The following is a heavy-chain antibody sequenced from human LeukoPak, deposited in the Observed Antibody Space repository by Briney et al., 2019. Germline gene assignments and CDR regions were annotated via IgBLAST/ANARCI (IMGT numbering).Heavy chain of an antibody. V-gene: IGHV1-69*04. Sequence: ASVKVSCKASGGTFSSYAISWVRQAPGQGLEWMGRIIPILGIANYAQKFQGRVTITADKSTSTAYMELSSLRSEDTAVYYCTRDSSVEYCSSTSCSWFDPWGQGTLVTVSS. CDR3: TRDSSVEYCSSTSCSWFDP. CDR2: IIPILGIA. CDR1: GGTFSSYA. D-gene: IGHD2-2*01. J-gene: IGHJ5*02.